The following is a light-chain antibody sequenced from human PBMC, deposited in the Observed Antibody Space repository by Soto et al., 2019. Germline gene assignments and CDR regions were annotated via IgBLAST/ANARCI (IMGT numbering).Light chain of an antibody. CDR3: SSYTRSSISL. V-gene: IGLV2-14*01. J-gene: IGLJ1*01. Sequence: QSALTQPASVSGSPGQSITISCTGTSSDVGGYDYVSWYQQHPGKAPTLLIYDVINRPSGVSFRFSGSKSGNTASLTISGLQAEDEAEYYWSSYTRSSISLFGTGTKVTVL. CDR2: DVI. CDR1: SSDVGGYDY.